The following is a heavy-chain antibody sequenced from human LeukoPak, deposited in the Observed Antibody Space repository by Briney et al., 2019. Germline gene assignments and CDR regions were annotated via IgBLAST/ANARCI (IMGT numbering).Heavy chain of an antibody. CDR2: INHSGST. D-gene: IGHD3-10*01. CDR1: GGSFSGYY. Sequence: SETLSLTWAVYGGSFSGYYWSWIRQPPGKGLEWIGEINHSGSTNYNPSLKSRVTISVDTSKNQFSLKLSSVTAADTAVYYCARGLWFGELNYWGQGTLVTVSS. J-gene: IGHJ4*02. V-gene: IGHV4-34*01. CDR3: ARGLWFGELNY.